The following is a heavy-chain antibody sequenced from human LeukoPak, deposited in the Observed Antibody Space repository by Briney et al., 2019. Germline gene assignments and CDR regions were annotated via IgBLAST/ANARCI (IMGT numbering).Heavy chain of an antibody. J-gene: IGHJ4*02. CDR2: ISSSSNYI. D-gene: IGHD3-22*01. Sequence: PGGSLRLSCAASGFSFSSYSMNWVRQAPGKGLEWVSSISSSSNYIYYADSVKGRFTISRDNAKNSLFLQMSSLRAEDTAVYYCARDSSDSSGYSEYYFDYWGQGTLVTVSS. V-gene: IGHV3-21*01. CDR1: GFSFSSYS. CDR3: ARDSSDSSGYSEYYFDY.